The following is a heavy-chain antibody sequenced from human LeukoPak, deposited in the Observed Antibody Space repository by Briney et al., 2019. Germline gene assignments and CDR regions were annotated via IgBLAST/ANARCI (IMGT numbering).Heavy chain of an antibody. J-gene: IGHJ4*02. Sequence: SVKVSCKASGYTFTSYGISWVRQAPGQGLEWMGGIIPISGTANYAQKFQGRATITADESTSTAYMELSSLRSEDTAMYYCATYCSSANCYIWGYYFDYWGQGTLVTVSS. CDR2: IIPISGTA. CDR3: ATYCSSANCYIWGYYFDY. D-gene: IGHD2-2*01. V-gene: IGHV1-69*13. CDR1: GYTFTSYG.